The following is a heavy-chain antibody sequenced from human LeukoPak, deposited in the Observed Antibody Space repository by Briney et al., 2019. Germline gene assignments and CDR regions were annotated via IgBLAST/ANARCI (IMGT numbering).Heavy chain of an antibody. CDR1: GYTYNTFS. D-gene: IGHD1-1*01. Sequence: ASVKISCKAAGYTYNTFSIAWVRQAPGEGLEGMGWISAYNGNTNYAQNFQDRVTMTIDTSTSTGYMELRSLASDDTAVYYCASRQLERQAHYYWTSGAKGPRSSSP. CDR2: ISAYNGNT. V-gene: IGHV1-18*01. CDR3: ASRQLERQAHYYWTS. J-gene: IGHJ6*03.